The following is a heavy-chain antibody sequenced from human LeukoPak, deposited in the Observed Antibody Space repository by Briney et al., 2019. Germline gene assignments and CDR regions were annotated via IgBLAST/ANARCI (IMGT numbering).Heavy chain of an antibody. CDR3: VKDSNYDFWSGYYKGFDN. CDR1: GFTFDDYG. D-gene: IGHD3-3*01. V-gene: IGHV3-20*04. Sequence: GSLRLSCAASGFTSGFTFDDYGMNWVRQVPGKGLEWVSGISRDGGRTGYADSVQGRFTISRDNSRNSLHLQMNSFRVEDTAFYYCVKDSNYDFWSGYYKGFDNWGQGTLVTVSS. J-gene: IGHJ4*02. CDR2: ISRDGGRT.